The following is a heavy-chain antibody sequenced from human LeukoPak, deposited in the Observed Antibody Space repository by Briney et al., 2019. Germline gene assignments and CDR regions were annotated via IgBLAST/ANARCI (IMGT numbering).Heavy chain of an antibody. J-gene: IGHJ4*02. V-gene: IGHV3-30*18. D-gene: IGHD1-1*01. CDR2: ISCDGSNK. CDR1: GFTFSSYG. Sequence: PGGSLRLSCAASGFTFSSYGMHWVRQAPGKGLEWVAVISCDGSNKYYADSVKGRFTISRDNSKNTLYLQMNSLRAEDTAVYYCAKDLRWNQADYWGQGTLVTVSS. CDR3: AKDLRWNQADY.